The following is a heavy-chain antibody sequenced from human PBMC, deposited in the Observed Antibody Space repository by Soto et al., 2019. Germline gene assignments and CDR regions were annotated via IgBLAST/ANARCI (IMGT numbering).Heavy chain of an antibody. Sequence: EVQLVQSGAEVKKPGESLRISCKGSGYSFTSYWISWVRQMPGKGLEWMGRSDPSDSYTNYSPSFQGHVTISADKSISTAYRQWSSLKASYTAMYYCARLAMATRRGYYGMAVWGQGTTVTVSS. V-gene: IGHV5-10-1*01. CDR1: GYSFTSYW. CDR2: SDPSDSYT. CDR3: ARLAMATRRGYYGMAV. J-gene: IGHJ6*02. D-gene: IGHD5-12*01.